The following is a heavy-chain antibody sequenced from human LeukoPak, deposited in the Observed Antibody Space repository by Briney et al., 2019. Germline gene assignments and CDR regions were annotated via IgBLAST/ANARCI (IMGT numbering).Heavy chain of an antibody. CDR2: ISYDGSNK. Sequence: PGRSLRLSCAASGFTFSSHGMHWIRQAPGKGLEWVADISYDGSNKYYADSVKGRFTISRDNSKNTLYLQMNSLRAEDTALYYCAKLIPFGPVFHNYEVGATSGGYWGQGTLVTVSS. CDR3: AKLIPFGPVFHNYEVGATSGGY. D-gene: IGHD1-26*01. V-gene: IGHV3-30*18. J-gene: IGHJ4*02. CDR1: GFTFSSHG.